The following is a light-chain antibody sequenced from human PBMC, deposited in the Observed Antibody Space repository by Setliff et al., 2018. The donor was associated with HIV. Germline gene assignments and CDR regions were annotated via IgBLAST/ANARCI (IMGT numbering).Light chain of an antibody. Sequence: QSVLSQPASVPGSPGQSIAISCTGTSSDVGGYNLVSWYQQHPGKAPKLMIYEVSRRPSGVSNRFSGSKSGNTASLTISGLQAEDEADYYCCSYAGDSTYVFGPGTKVTVL. CDR1: SSDVGGYNL. CDR2: EVS. J-gene: IGLJ1*01. V-gene: IGLV2-23*02. CDR3: CSYAGDSTYV.